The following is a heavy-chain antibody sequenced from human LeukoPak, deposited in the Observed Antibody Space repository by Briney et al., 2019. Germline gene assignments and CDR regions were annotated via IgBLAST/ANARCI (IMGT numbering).Heavy chain of an antibody. CDR1: GFTFSTYG. J-gene: IGHJ4*02. V-gene: IGHV3-33*01. D-gene: IGHD1-26*01. CDR3: ARDPRPEPYSGSYTDY. CDR2: IWYDGSKK. Sequence: QPGGSLRLSCAASGFTFSTYGMHWVRQAPGKGLEWVAVIWYDGSKKYYVDSVKGRFTVSRDNSKNTLYLQMNSLRAEDTAMYYCARDPRPEPYSGSYTDYWGQGTLVTVSS.